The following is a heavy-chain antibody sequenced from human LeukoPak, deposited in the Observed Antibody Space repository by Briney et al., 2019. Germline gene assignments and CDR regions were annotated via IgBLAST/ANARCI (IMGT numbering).Heavy chain of an antibody. CDR3: ATLPHYYDSSGDDY. J-gene: IGHJ4*02. CDR2: ISGSGGST. V-gene: IGHV3-23*01. D-gene: IGHD3-22*01. CDR1: GFTFSSYA. Sequence: GGSLRLSCAASGFTFSSYAMSWVRQAPGKGLEWVSAISGSGGSTYYADSVKGRFTISRDNSKNTLYLQMNSLRAEDTAVYYCATLPHYYDSSGDDYWGQGTLVTVSS.